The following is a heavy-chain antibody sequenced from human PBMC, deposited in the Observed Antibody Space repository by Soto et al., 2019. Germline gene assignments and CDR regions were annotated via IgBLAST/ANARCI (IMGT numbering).Heavy chain of an antibody. CDR2: IYPGDSDT. CDR3: ARSTTIFGVVSYYYGMDV. CDR1: GYSFTSYW. J-gene: IGHJ6*02. D-gene: IGHD3-3*01. V-gene: IGHV5-51*01. Sequence: GESLKISCKGSGYSFTSYWIGWVRQMPGKGLEWMGIIYPGDSDTRYSPSFQGQVTISADKSISTAYLQWSSLKASDTAMYYCARSTTIFGVVSYYYGMDVWGQGTTVTVSS.